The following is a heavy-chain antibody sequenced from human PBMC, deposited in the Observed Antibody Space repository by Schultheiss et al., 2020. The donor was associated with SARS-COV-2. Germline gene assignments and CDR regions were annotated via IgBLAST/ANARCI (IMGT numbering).Heavy chain of an antibody. CDR2: IYPGDSDT. V-gene: IGHV5-51*01. Sequence: GESLKISCKGSGYSFTSYWISWVRQMPGKGLEWMGIIYPGDSDTRYSPSFQGQVTISADKSISTAYLQWSSLKTSDTAMYYCARGGYSNYDWFDPWGQGTLVTVSS. CDR1: GYSFTSYW. J-gene: IGHJ5*02. D-gene: IGHD4-11*01. CDR3: ARGGYSNYDWFDP.